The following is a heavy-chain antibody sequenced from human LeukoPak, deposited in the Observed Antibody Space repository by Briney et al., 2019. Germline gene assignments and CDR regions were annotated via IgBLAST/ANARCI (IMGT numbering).Heavy chain of an antibody. J-gene: IGHJ4*02. CDR3: ASARYSSSWYGGYKAFDY. Sequence: SETLSLTCTVSGGSISSYYWSWIRQPPGKGLEWIGYIYYSGSTNYNPSLKSRVTISVDTSKNQFSLKLSSVTAADTAVYYCASARYSSSWYGGYKAFDYWGQGTLVTVSS. V-gene: IGHV4-59*01. CDR1: GGSISSYY. D-gene: IGHD6-13*01. CDR2: IYYSGST.